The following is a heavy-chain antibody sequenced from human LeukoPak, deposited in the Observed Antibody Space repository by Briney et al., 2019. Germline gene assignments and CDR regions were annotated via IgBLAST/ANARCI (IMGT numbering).Heavy chain of an antibody. CDR1: GFTFSNAW. J-gene: IGHJ4*02. V-gene: IGHV3-15*01. D-gene: IGHD3-22*01. CDR3: TSLYYDSSGHY. CDR2: IKSKTDGGTT. Sequence: GGPLRLSCAASGFTFSNAWMSWVRQAPGKGLEWVGRIKSKTDGGTTDYAAPVKGRFTISRDDSKNTLYLQMNSLKTEDTAVYYCTSLYYDSSGHYWGQGTLVTVSS.